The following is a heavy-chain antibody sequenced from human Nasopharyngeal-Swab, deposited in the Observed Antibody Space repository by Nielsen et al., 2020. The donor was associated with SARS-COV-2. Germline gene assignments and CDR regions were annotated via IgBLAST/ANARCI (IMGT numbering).Heavy chain of an antibody. V-gene: IGHV1-2*04. CDR2: NNPNSGGT. CDR3: ARGGVLLWFGELLKPIYYYYYGMDV. J-gene: IGHJ6*02. CDR1: GYTITGYY. D-gene: IGHD3-10*01. Sequence: ASGKDTCKASGYTITGYYMHWGRQAPGQGLEGRGRNNPNSGGTNYAQKFQGWVTMTRDTSISTAYMELSRLRSDDTAVYYCARGGVLLWFGELLKPIYYYYYGMDVWGQGTTVTVSS.